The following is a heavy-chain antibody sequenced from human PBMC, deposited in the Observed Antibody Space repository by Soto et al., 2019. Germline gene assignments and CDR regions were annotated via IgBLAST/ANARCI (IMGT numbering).Heavy chain of an antibody. CDR2: IWYDGSNK. Sequence: GGSLRLSCAASGFTFSSYGMHWVRQAPGKGLEWVAVIWYDGSNKWYADSVRGRFTISRDNSKNTLYLQMNSLRAEDTAVYSYARDRGYSGDDSPRFYSGMDVWGQGTTVTVSS. V-gene: IGHV3-33*01. CDR1: GFTFSSYG. J-gene: IGHJ6*02. D-gene: IGHD5-12*01. CDR3: ARDRGYSGDDSPRFYSGMDV.